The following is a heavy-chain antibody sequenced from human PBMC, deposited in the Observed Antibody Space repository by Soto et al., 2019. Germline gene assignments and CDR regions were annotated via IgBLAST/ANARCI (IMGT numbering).Heavy chain of an antibody. Sequence: PSETLSLTCSVSGGSIIDSGSFYWNWIRQHPGKGLEWIGYIYYSGSTYYNRSLKSRATISLDTSKNQFSLKLTSVTAADTAIYYCARGVGNYGPFDYWGQGSLVTVSS. CDR3: ARGVGNYGPFDY. CDR1: GGSIIDSGSFY. D-gene: IGHD3-22*01. J-gene: IGHJ4*02. CDR2: IYYSGST. V-gene: IGHV4-31*03.